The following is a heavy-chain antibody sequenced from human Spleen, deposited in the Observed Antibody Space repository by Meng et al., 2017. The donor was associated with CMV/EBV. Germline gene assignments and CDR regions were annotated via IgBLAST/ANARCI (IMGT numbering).Heavy chain of an antibody. CDR1: GFTFTHYA. V-gene: IGHV3-23*01. CDR3: AKADRLHSYYYGMYV. J-gene: IGHJ6*02. Sequence: GESLKISCAASGFTFTHYAMTWVRQAPGKGLEWVSGISGGGNTYYADSVKGRFTISRDTSKNTLYLQMNGLRAEDTAIYYCAKADRLHSYYYGMYVWGQGTTVTVSS. D-gene: IGHD4-11*01. CDR2: ISGGGNT.